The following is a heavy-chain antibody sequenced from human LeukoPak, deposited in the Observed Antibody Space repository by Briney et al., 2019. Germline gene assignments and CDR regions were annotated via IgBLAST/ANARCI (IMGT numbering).Heavy chain of an antibody. D-gene: IGHD3-16*01. V-gene: IGHV4-31*03. CDR2: IYYSGST. CDR3: ARDRGGVYFDY. Sequence: PSETLSLTCTVSGGSISIGGYYWSWIRQHPGKGLEWIGYIYYSGSTYYNPSLKSRVTISVDTSKNQFSLKLSSVTAADTAVYYCARDRGGVYFDYWGQGTLVTVSS. J-gene: IGHJ4*02. CDR1: GGSISIGGYY.